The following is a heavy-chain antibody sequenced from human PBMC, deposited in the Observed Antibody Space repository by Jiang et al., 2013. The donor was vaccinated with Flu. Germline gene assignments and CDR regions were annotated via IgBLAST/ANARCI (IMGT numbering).Heavy chain of an antibody. CDR1: GYSISSGYY. CDR2: IYHSGSP. D-gene: IGHD6-19*01. V-gene: IGHV4-38-2*01. CDR3: ARVEQWLVQSIDY. Sequence: GPGLVKPSETLSLTCAVSGYSISSGYYWGWIRQPPGKGLEWIGSIYHSGSPYYNPSLKSRVTISVDTSKNHFSLKLNSVTAADTAVYYCARVEQWLVQSIDYWGQGTLVTVSS. J-gene: IGHJ4*02.